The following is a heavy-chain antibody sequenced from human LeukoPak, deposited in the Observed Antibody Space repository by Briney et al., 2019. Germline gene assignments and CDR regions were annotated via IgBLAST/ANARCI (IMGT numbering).Heavy chain of an antibody. CDR2: ISGRVGDT. CDR1: GFTFSSYA. CDR3: AKNSGSSWYRPIDY. V-gene: IGHV3-23*01. D-gene: IGHD6-13*01. J-gene: IGHJ4*02. Sequence: QPGGSLRLSCAASGFTFSSYAMSWVRQAPGKGLEWVSAISGRVGDTYYADSVKGRFTISRDNSKNTLYLQMNSLRAEDTAVFYCAKNSGSSWYRPIDYWGQGTLVTVSS.